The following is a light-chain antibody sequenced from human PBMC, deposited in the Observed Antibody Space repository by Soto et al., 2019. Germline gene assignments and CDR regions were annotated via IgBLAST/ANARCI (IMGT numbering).Light chain of an antibody. CDR3: QQYGSSPGT. CDR1: QSVSSN. Sequence: EIVMTQSPATLSVSPGERATFSCWASQSVSSNLAWYQQKPGQAPRLLIYDTSTRATGVPDRFSGSGSGTDFALTISRVEPEDFAIYFCQQYGSSPGTFGQGTRLEIK. J-gene: IGKJ5*01. V-gene: IGKV3-20*01. CDR2: DTS.